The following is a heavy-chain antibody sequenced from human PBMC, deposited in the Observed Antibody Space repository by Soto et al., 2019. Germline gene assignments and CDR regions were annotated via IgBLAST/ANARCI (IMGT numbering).Heavy chain of an antibody. J-gene: IGHJ4*02. V-gene: IGHV4-61*05. Sequence: SETLSLTFTVSGGSISSCCYYWSWIRQPPGKGLEWIGYIYYSGSTNYNPSLESRVTMSVDMSKNQFSLKVNSVTAADTAVYYCARQSGRYFYDSRGYRLFDYWGQGTLVTVSS. D-gene: IGHD3-22*01. CDR3: ARQSGRYFYDSRGYRLFDY. CDR1: GGSISSCCYY. CDR2: IYYSGST.